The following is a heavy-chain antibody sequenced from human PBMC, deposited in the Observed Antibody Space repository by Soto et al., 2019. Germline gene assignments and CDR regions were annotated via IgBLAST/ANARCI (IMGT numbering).Heavy chain of an antibody. CDR2: IYSSGST. V-gene: IGHV4-4*02. Sequence: SETLSLTCVVSGGSISSTNWWTWGRQPPGKGLEWIGYIYSSGSTNYNPSLKSRVTISADTSKNQVSLKLTSVTAADTAVYYCARDHPHSYGIYYFDYWGQGTLVTVSS. J-gene: IGHJ4*02. CDR1: GGSISSTNW. CDR3: ARDHPHSYGIYYFDY. D-gene: IGHD5-18*01.